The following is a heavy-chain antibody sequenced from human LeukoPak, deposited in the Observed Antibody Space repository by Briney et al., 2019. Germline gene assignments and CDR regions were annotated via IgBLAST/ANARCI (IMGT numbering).Heavy chain of an antibody. J-gene: IGHJ3*02. V-gene: IGHV1-46*01. CDR3: ARALGGAMIVVVSNAFDI. Sequence: ASVKVSCKASGYTFTSYYMHWVRQAPGQGLEWMGIINPSGGSTSYAQKFQGRVTMTRDTSTSTVYMELSSLRSEDTAVYYCARALGGAMIVVVSNAFDIWGQGTMVTVSS. CDR1: GYTFTSYY. CDR2: INPSGGST. D-gene: IGHD3-22*01.